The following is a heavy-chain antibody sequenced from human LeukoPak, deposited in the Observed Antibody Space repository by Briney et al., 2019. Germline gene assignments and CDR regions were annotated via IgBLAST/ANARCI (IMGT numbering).Heavy chain of an antibody. D-gene: IGHD6-13*01. Sequence: QPGGSLRLSCAASGFTFSSYWMSWVRQAPGKGLEWVANIKQDGSEKYYVDSVKGRFTISRDNAKNSLYLQMNSLRAEDTAVYYCASFGGSRWYSSSVTSYYFDYWGQGTLVTVSS. V-gene: IGHV3-7*01. J-gene: IGHJ4*02. CDR1: GFTFSSYW. CDR3: ASFGGSRWYSSSVTSYYFDY. CDR2: IKQDGSEK.